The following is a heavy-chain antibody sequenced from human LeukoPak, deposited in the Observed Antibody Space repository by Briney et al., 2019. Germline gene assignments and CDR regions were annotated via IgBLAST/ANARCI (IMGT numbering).Heavy chain of an antibody. CDR1: GFTFTKYA. CDR2: VGGGGAAT. J-gene: IGHJ4*02. D-gene: IGHD1-26*01. V-gene: IGHV3-23*01. CDR3: AKDGERGGYSYFDC. Sequence: AGGSLRLSCVTSGFTFTKYAMSWVRQAPGKGLEWVSAVGGGGAATYYADSVQGRFTISRDNSKNTLYLQMNSLRAEDTAVYYCAKDGERGGYSYFDCWGQGTLVTVSS.